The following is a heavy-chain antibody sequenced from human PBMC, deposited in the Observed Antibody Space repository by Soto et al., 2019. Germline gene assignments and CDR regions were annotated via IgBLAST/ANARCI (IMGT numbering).Heavy chain of an antibody. J-gene: IGHJ1*01. CDR3: ARSLTYDSSGYSFPPKYFQH. CDR1: GFSFSYFA. Sequence: GGSLRLSCAASGFSFSYFAMSWVRQAPGKGLEWVSGISGSAGRTSYADSLKGRFTISRDNSKNTVFLQMNNLRAEDTAVYYCARSLTYDSSGYSFPPKYFQHWGQGTLVTVSS. CDR2: ISGSAGRT. V-gene: IGHV3-23*01. D-gene: IGHD3-22*01.